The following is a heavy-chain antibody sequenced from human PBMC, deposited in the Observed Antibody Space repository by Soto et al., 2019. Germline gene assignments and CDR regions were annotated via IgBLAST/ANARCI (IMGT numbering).Heavy chain of an antibody. Sequence: EVHLVESGGGLVQPGGSLRLSCAASGFTFSTYWMHWVRQAPGKGLVWVSRINADGTTTTYADSVKGRFTISRDNAKNTLYLQMNSLRAEDTAVYFCATVATHSYNWVDPWGQGTQVTISS. D-gene: IGHD3-3*02. V-gene: IGHV3-74*01. J-gene: IGHJ5*02. CDR3: ATVATHSYNWVDP. CDR2: INADGTTT. CDR1: GFTFSTYW.